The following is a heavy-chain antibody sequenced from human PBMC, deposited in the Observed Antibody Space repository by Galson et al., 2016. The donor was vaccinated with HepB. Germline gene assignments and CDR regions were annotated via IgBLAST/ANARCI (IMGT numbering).Heavy chain of an antibody. J-gene: IGHJ6*03. V-gene: IGHV1-46*01. CDR2: INPSSNST. D-gene: IGHD3-22*01. CDR3: ARGQRSLTMMVVLTRKCYMDV. CDR1: GYTFTNYY. Sequence: SVKVSCKASGYTFTNYYVHWVRQAPGQGLEWMGIINPSSNSTGYAQKFQDRVTLTRDTSTSTVYMELSSLRSEDTAVYYCARGQRSLTMMVVLTRKCYMDVWGKGTSITVSS.